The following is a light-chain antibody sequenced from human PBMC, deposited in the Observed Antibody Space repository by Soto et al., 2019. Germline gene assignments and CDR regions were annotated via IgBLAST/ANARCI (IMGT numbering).Light chain of an antibody. Sequence: DIQLTQSPSFLYASVGDKVTIACRASQGISSYLAWYQQKPGKAPKLLIYAASTLQSGVPSRFSGCGSGTEFTLTISSLQPEDFATYYCQQLNSYPPTFGQGTKVEIK. V-gene: IGKV1-9*01. CDR1: QGISSY. J-gene: IGKJ1*01. CDR3: QQLNSYPPT. CDR2: AAS.